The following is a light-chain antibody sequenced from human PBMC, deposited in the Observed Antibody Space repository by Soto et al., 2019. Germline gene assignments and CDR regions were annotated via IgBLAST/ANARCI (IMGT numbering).Light chain of an antibody. Sequence: DIQMTQSPSSLSASVGDRVTITCRASQGISNYLAWYQQKPGKVPKLLIYDASSLESGVPSRFSGSGSGTEFSLTISRLQPDDFATYYCQQYNSYSVNAFGQGTKLEIK. CDR2: DAS. V-gene: IGKV1-5*01. J-gene: IGKJ2*01. CDR3: QQYNSYSVNA. CDR1: QGISNY.